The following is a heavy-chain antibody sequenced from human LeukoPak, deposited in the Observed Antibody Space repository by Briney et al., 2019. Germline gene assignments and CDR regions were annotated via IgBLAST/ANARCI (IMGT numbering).Heavy chain of an antibody. D-gene: IGHD1-26*01. V-gene: IGHV1-18*01. CDR3: ARDAGPLYSGSYYPEDYYYYGMDV. J-gene: IGHJ6*02. CDR2: ISAYNGNT. CDR1: GGTFSGYA. Sequence: ASVKVSCKASGGTFSGYAISWVRQAPGQGLEWMGWISAYNGNTNYARKLQGRVTMTTDTSTSTAYMELRSLRSDDTAVYYCARDAGPLYSGSYYPEDYYYYGMDVWGQGTTVTVSS.